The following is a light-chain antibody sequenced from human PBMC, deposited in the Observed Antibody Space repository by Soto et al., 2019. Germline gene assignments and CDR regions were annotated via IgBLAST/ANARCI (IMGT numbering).Light chain of an antibody. J-gene: IGKJ2*01. CDR2: AAS. Sequence: DIQMTQSPSSLSASVGDRVTITCRASQSISSYLNWYQQKPGKAPKLLIYAASSLQSGVPKRFSCSGSGTDFPLTISSLQPEDFATYYCQQSYSTPPTFGQGTKLEIK. CDR1: QSISSY. V-gene: IGKV1-39*01. CDR3: QQSYSTPPT.